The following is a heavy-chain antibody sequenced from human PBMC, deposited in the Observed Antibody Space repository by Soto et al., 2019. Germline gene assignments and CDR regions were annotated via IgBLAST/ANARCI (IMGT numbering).Heavy chain of an antibody. CDR1: GGSISSSSYY. CDR3: ARDSPSNGDYFDY. J-gene: IGHJ4*02. Sequence: PSETLSLTCTVSGGSISSSSYYWGWIRQPPGKGLEWIGSIYYSGSTYYNPSLKSRVTISVDTSKNQFSLKLSSVTAADTAVYYCARDSPSNGDYFDYWGQGTLVTVSS. CDR2: IYYSGST. V-gene: IGHV4-39*02. D-gene: IGHD4-17*01.